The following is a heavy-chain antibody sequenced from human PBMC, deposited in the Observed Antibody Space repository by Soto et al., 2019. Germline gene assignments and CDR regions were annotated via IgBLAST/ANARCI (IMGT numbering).Heavy chain of an antibody. D-gene: IGHD4-17*01. Sequence: VQLVESGGGVVQPGRSLRLSCAASGFTFSSYGMHWVRQAPGKGLEWVGRIKNKADGGTTDYAAPVRGRFTISRDDSENTLFLQMNSLEIEDTAVYYCTTDPGDYEDFWGQGTLVTVSS. CDR3: TTDPGDYEDF. CDR1: GFTFSSYG. CDR2: IKNKADGGTT. V-gene: IGHV3-15*01. J-gene: IGHJ4*02.